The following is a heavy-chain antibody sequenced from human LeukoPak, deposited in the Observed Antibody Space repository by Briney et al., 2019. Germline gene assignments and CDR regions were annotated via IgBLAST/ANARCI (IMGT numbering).Heavy chain of an antibody. CDR1: GGSIGTYY. Sequence: SETLSLTCTVSGGSIGTYYWSWIRQPPGKGLEWIGYIYYNGYTDYNPSLTSRVTISVDTSKNQFSLKLSSVTAADTAVYYCARQTGSGLFILPGGQGTLVTVSS. D-gene: IGHD3-3*01. J-gene: IGHJ4*02. CDR2: IYYNGYT. V-gene: IGHV4-59*01. CDR3: ARQTGSGLFILP.